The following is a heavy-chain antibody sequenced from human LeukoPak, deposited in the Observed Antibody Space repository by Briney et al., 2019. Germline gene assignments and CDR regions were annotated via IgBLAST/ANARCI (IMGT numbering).Heavy chain of an antibody. CDR2: ISSVSTYI. CDR3: AKVGGVGYCSSTSCYLYMDV. V-gene: IGHV3-21*01. D-gene: IGHD2-2*01. J-gene: IGHJ6*03. Sequence: GGSLRLSCAASGFTFSSYSMNWVRQAPGKGLEWVASISSVSTYIYHADSVQGRFTISRDNAESSLFLQMNSLRAEDTAVYYCAKVGGVGYCSSTSCYLYMDVWGKGTTVTVSS. CDR1: GFTFSSYS.